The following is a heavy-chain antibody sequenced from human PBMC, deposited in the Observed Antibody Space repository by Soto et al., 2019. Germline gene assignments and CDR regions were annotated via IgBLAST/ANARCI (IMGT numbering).Heavy chain of an antibody. CDR3: ARAMAFEY. J-gene: IGHJ4*02. V-gene: IGHV1-69*01. CDR2: IIPILDSA. CDR1: GGTFSRSA. Sequence: QVQLEQSGAEVKEPGPSVKVSCKASGGTFSRSAISWVRQAPGQGLEWMGGIIPILDSATYAQKFQGRLTITADESTSTASLELTSLKSDDTAVYFCARAMAFEYWGQGTLVTVSS. D-gene: IGHD3-10*01.